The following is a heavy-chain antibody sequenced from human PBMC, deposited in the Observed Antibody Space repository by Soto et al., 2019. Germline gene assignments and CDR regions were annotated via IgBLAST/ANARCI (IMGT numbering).Heavy chain of an antibody. CDR2: INHSGST. D-gene: IGHD2-2*01. J-gene: IGHJ5*02. Sequence: QVQLQQWGAGLLKPSETLSLTCAVYGGSFSGYYWSWIRQPPGKGLEWIGEINHSGSTNYNPSLXSRVTNTVDSXXNXFXXKLSSVPAADTAVYYCARGRRIVLVPAAIFNWFDPWGQGTLVTVSS. V-gene: IGHV4-34*01. CDR3: ARGRRIVLVPAAIFNWFDP. CDR1: GGSFSGYY.